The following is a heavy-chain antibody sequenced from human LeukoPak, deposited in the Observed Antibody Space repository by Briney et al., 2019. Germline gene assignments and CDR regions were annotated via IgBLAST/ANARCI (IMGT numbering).Heavy chain of an antibody. D-gene: IGHD3-22*01. V-gene: IGHV3-23*01. CDR2: VSDSGGRT. CDR3: ATRGVVIRVILVGFHKEAYYFDS. CDR1: GSTLSNYG. Sequence: GGSLRLSCAVSGSTLSNYGMSGVRQAPGKGLEWVAGVSDSGGRTNYADSVKGRFTISRDNPKNTLYLQMNSLRAEDTAVYFCATRGVVIRVILVGFHKEAYYFDSWGQGALVTVSS. J-gene: IGHJ4*02.